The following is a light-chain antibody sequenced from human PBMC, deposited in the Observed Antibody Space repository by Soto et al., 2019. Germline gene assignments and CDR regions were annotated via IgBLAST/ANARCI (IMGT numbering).Light chain of an antibody. V-gene: IGLV4-60*02. CDR1: SGHSSYI. CDR2: LEGSGSY. J-gene: IGLJ3*02. Sequence: QPVLTQSSSASASLGSSVKLTCTLSSGHSSYIIAWHQQQPGKAPRYLMKLEGSGSYNKGSGVPDRFSGSSSGADRYLTISNLQFEDEADYYCETWDSNTHTVFGGGTTPTVL. CDR3: ETWDSNTHTV.